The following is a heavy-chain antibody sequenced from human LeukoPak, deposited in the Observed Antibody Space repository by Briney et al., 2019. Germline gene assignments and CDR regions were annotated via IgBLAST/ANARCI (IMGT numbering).Heavy chain of an antibody. CDR2: VHTTGGT. CDR3: AKGGESSLPFDY. V-gene: IGHV4-4*07. D-gene: IGHD3-10*01. Sequence: SETLSLTCTVSGGSISGHYRSWIRQPAGKEPEWIGRVHTTGGTNYNPSLKSRLTMSVDTSKNQFSLHLTSVTAADTAVYYCAKGGESSLPFDYWGQGTLVTVSS. CDR1: GGSISGHY. J-gene: IGHJ4*02.